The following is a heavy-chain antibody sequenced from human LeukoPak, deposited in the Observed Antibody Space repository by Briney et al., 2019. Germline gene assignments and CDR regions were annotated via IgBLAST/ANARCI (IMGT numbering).Heavy chain of an antibody. J-gene: IGHJ4*02. V-gene: IGHV4-59*12. D-gene: IGHD2-2*01. CDR1: GGSISSYY. CDR2: IYYSGST. Sequence: SETLSLTCTVSGGSISSYYWSWIRQPPGKGLEWIGYIYYSGSTNYNPSLKSRVTISVDKSKNQFSLKLSSVTAADTAVYYCARDLSCSSTSCLPWGQGTLVTVSS. CDR3: ARDLSCSSTSCLP.